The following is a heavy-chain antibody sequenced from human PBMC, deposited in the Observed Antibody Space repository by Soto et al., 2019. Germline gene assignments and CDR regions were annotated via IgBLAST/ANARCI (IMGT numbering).Heavy chain of an antibody. CDR2: ISAYNGNT. D-gene: IGHD1-7*01. Sequence: QVQLVQSGAEVKKPGASVKVSCKASGYTFTSYGISWVRQAPGQGLEWMGWISAYNGNTNYAQKLQGRVTMTTDTSTSTAYMELRSLRSDDTAGYYCASSTSSPRPGTSHSNWFDPWGQGTLVTVSS. J-gene: IGHJ5*02. V-gene: IGHV1-18*01. CDR1: GYTFTSYG. CDR3: ASSTSSPRPGTSHSNWFDP.